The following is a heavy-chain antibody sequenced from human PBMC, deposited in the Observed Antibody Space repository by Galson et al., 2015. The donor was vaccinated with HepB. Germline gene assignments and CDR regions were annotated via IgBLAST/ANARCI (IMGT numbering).Heavy chain of an antibody. CDR1: GFTFSSYA. Sequence: SLRLSCAASGFTFSSYAMHWVRQAPGKGLEWVAVISYDGSNKYYADSVKGRFTISRDNSKNTLYLQMNSLRAEDTAVYYCARDKYFDWLLYYFDYWGQGTLVTVSS. CDR3: ARDKYFDWLLYYFDY. D-gene: IGHD3-9*01. J-gene: IGHJ4*02. V-gene: IGHV3-30-3*01. CDR2: ISYDGSNK.